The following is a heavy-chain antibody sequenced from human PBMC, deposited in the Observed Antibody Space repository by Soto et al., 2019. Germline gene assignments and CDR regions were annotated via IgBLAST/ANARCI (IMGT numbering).Heavy chain of an antibody. CDR1: GGSISSSSYY. V-gene: IGHV4-39*01. J-gene: IGHJ4*02. CDR2: IYYSGST. CDR3: GRLEGLATISYYFDY. Sequence: SATLSLTCTVSGGSISSSSYYWGWIRQPPGKGLEWIGSIYYSGSTYYNPSLESRVTISVDKSKNQFSLKLMSLSAADTAVYYCGRLEGLATISYYFDYWGQGALVTVSS. D-gene: IGHD3-9*01.